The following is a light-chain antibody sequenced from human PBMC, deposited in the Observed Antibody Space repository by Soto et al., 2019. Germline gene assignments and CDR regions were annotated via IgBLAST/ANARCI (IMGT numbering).Light chain of an antibody. CDR3: QQYHLYTWT. Sequence: DIQMTQSPSSLSASVGDRVTITCRASQDISSHLAWFQQKPGKAPKSLMFGASNLRSGVPSRFSGSGSGTVFTFTISSLQPXDFATYYCQQYHLYTWTFGQGTKVEI. CDR2: GAS. V-gene: IGKV1-16*01. J-gene: IGKJ1*01. CDR1: QDISSH.